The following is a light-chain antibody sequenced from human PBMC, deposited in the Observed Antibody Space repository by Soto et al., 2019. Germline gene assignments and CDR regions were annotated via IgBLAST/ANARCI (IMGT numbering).Light chain of an antibody. V-gene: IGLV3-21*04. J-gene: IGLJ3*02. CDR3: QVWDSSTDHWV. Sequence: SYELTQPPSVSVAPGKTARITCGGNNIGSKSVHWYQQKPGQAPVLVIYDDRDRPSGIPERFSGSNSGNTATLTISRVEAGDEADYYCQVWDSSTDHWVFGGGTKVTVL. CDR1: NIGSKS. CDR2: DDR.